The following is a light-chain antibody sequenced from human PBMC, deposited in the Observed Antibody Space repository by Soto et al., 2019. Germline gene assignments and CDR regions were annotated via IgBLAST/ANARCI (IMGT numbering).Light chain of an antibody. CDR1: ESISRW. CDR2: GTS. Sequence: IQMTQSTYTLSAYVGDRVTISLRASESISRWLAWYQQKPGKAPKLLIYGTSSLQSGVPSRFSGSGSGTDFALTISSLQPEDFATYYCQQTYSVTITFGQGALLAIK. J-gene: IGKJ5*01. V-gene: IGKV1-12*01. CDR3: QQTYSVTIT.